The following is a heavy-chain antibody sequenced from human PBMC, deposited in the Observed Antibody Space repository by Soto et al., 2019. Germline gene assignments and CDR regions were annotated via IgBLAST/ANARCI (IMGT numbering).Heavy chain of an antibody. D-gene: IGHD3-10*01. CDR2: INPNSVGT. CDR3: AREPMVRAAHGFDI. V-gene: IGHV1-2*02. J-gene: IGHJ3*02. Sequence: ASVKVSCKASGYTFTGHYMHWVRQTPGQGLEWMGWINPNSVGTNYAQKFQGRVTMTRDTSISTAYMELSRLRSDDTAVYYCAREPMVRAAHGFDIWGQGTMVTVSS. CDR1: GYTFTGHY.